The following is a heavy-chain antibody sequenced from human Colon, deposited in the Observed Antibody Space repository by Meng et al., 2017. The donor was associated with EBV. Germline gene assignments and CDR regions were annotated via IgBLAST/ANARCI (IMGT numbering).Heavy chain of an antibody. CDR1: GGSISSVYW. Sequence: VHSQDSGPGLVKPSETLSLTCAVSGGSISSVYWWTWVRQSPGKGLEWIGEIYHSGSTNYNPSLKSRVTISVDKSKNQFSLKLTSVTAADTAVYYCARGGYYSFDYWGQRTLVTVSS. D-gene: IGHD5-18*01. V-gene: IGHV4-4*02. CDR3: ARGGYYSFDY. J-gene: IGHJ4*02. CDR2: IYHSGST.